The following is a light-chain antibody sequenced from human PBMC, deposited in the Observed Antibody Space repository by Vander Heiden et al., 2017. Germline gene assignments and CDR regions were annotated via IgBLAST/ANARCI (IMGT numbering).Light chain of an antibody. CDR3: QQYNNYPVLT. V-gene: IGKV1-5*03. CDR1: QSISTW. J-gene: IGKJ4*01. Sequence: DIQMTQSPSTLSASVGDRVTITCRASQSISTWLAWYQQKPGKVPKLLIFKASSLERGVPSRFSGSGSGTEFTLTISSLQPDDFATYYCQQYNNYPVLTFGGGTKVEIK. CDR2: KAS.